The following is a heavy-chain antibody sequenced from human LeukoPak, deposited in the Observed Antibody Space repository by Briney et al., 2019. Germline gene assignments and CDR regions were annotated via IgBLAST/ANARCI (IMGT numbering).Heavy chain of an antibody. CDR2: IYYSGTT. CDR1: GGSISSRNYY. CDR3: ASSGSYHNFPH. D-gene: IGHD1-26*01. V-gene: IGHV4-39*02. Sequence: PSETLSLTCTVSGGSISSRNYYWGGVRQPPGKGLEWVGSIYYSGTTYYNPSLKSRVSINVDTSQNHFSPYLSSLTAPDTAVYYCASSGSYHNFPHWGQGTLVTVSS. J-gene: IGHJ4*02.